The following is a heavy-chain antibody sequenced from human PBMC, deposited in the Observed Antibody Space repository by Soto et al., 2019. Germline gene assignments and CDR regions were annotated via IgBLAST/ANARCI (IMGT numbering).Heavy chain of an antibody. CDR2: ISAYNGNT. Sequence: ASVKVSCKASGYTFTSYGISWERQAPGQGLEWMGWISAYNGNTNYAQKLQGRVTMTTDTSTSTAYMELRSLRSDDTAVYYCARIRYDFWSGYPIGFDPWGQGTLVTVSS. J-gene: IGHJ5*02. D-gene: IGHD3-3*01. V-gene: IGHV1-18*01. CDR3: ARIRYDFWSGYPIGFDP. CDR1: GYTFTSYG.